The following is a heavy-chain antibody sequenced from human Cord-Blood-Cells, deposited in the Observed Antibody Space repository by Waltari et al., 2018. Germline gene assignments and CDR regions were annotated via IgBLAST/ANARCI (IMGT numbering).Heavy chain of an antibody. Sequence: EVQLVESGGGLIQPGGSLRLSCAASGFTVSSNYMSWVSQAPGKGLEWVSIIYSGGSTYYADSVKGRFTISRDNSKNTLYLQMNSLRAEDTAVYYCARDGLVREYSYGYFYWGQGTLVTVSS. CDR1: GFTVSSNY. J-gene: IGHJ4*02. D-gene: IGHD5-18*01. CDR2: IYSGGST. CDR3: ARDGLVREYSYGYFY. V-gene: IGHV3-53*01.